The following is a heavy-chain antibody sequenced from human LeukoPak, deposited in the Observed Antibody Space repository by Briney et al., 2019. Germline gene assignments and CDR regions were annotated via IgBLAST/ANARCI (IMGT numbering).Heavy chain of an antibody. J-gene: IGHJ2*01. D-gene: IGHD3-9*01. CDR2: IYYSGTT. V-gene: IGHV4-39*07. Sequence: PSETLSLTCTVSGGSISGSSYYWGWIRQPPGKGLEWIGNIYYSGTTYYSPSLRSRVTTSVDTSKNQFSLKLSSVTAADTAVYYCARDSAYYDILTGSPVGYWYFDLWGRGTLVTVSS. CDR1: GGSISGSSYY. CDR3: ARDSAYYDILTGSPVGYWYFDL.